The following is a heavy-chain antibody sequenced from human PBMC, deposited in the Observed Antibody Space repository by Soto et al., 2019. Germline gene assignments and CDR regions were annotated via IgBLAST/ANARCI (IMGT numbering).Heavy chain of an antibody. V-gene: IGHV4-30-2*01. D-gene: IGHD4-17*01. CDR3: ARDLGGVDYGGNWFDP. Sequence: SETLSLTCAVSGGSISSGCYSWSWIRQPPGRGLEWIGYIYHSGSTYYNPSLKSRVTISVDRSKNQFSLKLSSVTAADTAVYYCARDLGGVDYGGNWFDPWGQGTLVTVSS. J-gene: IGHJ5*02. CDR1: GGSISSGCYS. CDR2: IYHSGST.